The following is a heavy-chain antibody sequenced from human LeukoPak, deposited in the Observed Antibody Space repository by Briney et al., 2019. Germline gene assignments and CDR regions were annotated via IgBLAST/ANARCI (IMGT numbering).Heavy chain of an antibody. V-gene: IGHV1-2*06. CDR3: ARTPIRGQWLVGFDY. CDR1: GYTFTGYY. CDR2: INPNSGGT. D-gene: IGHD6-19*01. J-gene: IGHJ4*02. Sequence: ASVTVSCTASGYTFTGYYMHWVRQAPGQGLEWMGRINPNSGGTNYAQKFQGRVTMTRDTSISTAYMELSRLRSDDTAVYYCARTPIRGQWLVGFDYWGQGTLVTVSS.